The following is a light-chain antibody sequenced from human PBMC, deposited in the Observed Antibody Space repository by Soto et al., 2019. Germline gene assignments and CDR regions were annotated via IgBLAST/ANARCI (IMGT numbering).Light chain of an antibody. CDR2: AAS. CDR1: HDISSY. V-gene: IGKV1-9*01. J-gene: IGKJ4*01. Sequence: DIQLTQSPSFLSASVGDRVIITCRASHDISSYLAWYQQKPGEAPKLLIYAASTLQSGVPSRFSGSRSGTEFSLTVSSLQPEDFATYYCQQPNSYPRTFGGGTKVEIK. CDR3: QQPNSYPRT.